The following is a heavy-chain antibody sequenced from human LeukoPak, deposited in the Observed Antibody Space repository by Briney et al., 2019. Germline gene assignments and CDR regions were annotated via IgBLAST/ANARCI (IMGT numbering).Heavy chain of an antibody. CDR1: GFTFDDYG. Sequence: GGPLRLSCAASGFTFDDYGMSWVRQAPGKGLEWVSGINWNGGSTGYADSVKGRFTISRDNAKNSLYLQMNSLRAEDTALYYCARGTEPTWMLETFDIWGQGTMVTVSS. J-gene: IGHJ3*02. CDR3: ARGTEPTWMLETFDI. V-gene: IGHV3-20*04. D-gene: IGHD1-14*01. CDR2: INWNGGST.